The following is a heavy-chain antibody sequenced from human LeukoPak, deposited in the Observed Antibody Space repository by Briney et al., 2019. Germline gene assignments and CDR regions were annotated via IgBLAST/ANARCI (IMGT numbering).Heavy chain of an antibody. CDR1: GGSISSSSYY. CDR3: ARGYWAHGMNV. D-gene: IGHD6-13*01. V-gene: IGHV4-39*01. J-gene: IGHJ6*02. CDR2: IYYSGST. Sequence: PSETLSLTCTVSGGSISSSSYYWGWIRQPPGKGLEWIGSIYYSGSTYYNPSLKSRVTISVDTSKNQFSLKLSSVTAADMAVYYCARGYWAHGMNVWGPGTTVTVSS.